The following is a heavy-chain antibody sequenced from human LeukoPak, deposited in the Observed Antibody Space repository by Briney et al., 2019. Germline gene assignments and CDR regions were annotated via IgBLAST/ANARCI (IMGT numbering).Heavy chain of an antibody. CDR1: GFTFDGYA. CDR2: ITRDGGGT. J-gene: IGHJ5*01. CDR3: AKGGVTASVKNWFDS. V-gene: IGHV3-43*02. Sequence: GGSLRLSCAASGFTFDGYAMHWVRQAPGKGLEWVSLITRDGGGTYYAGSVKGRFTISRDNSKNSLSLQMNSLRTEDTALYYCAKGGVTASVKNWFDSWGQGTLVTGSS. D-gene: IGHD6-13*01.